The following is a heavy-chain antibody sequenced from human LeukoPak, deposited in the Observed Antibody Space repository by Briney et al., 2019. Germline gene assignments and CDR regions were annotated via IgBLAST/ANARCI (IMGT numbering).Heavy chain of an antibody. CDR1: GFTFSNYS. D-gene: IGHD5-12*01. J-gene: IGHJ4*02. Sequence: GSLRLSCAASGFTFSNYSMNWVRQAPGKGLEWIGEINHSGSTNYNPSLKSRVTISVDTSKNQFSLKLSSVTAADTAVYYCARVSGYDWESFYDYWGQGTLVTVSS. CDR2: INHSGST. CDR3: ARVSGYDWESFYDY. V-gene: IGHV4-34*01.